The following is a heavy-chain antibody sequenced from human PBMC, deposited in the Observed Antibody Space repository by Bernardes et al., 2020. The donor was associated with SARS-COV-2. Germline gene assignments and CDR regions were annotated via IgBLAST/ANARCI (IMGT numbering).Heavy chain of an antibody. V-gene: IGHV3-30*18. D-gene: IGHD5-12*01. CDR1: GFTFSSYG. CDR3: AKDSRLVARYYFYALDV. CDR2: ISFDGNNK. J-gene: IGHJ6*02. Sequence: GGSLRLSCAASGFTFSSYGIHWVRQAPGKGLEWVAVISFDGNNKYYADSVKGRFTISRDNSMNTLYLQMNSLRTEDTAVYYCAKDSRLVARYYFYALDVWGQGTTVTVSS.